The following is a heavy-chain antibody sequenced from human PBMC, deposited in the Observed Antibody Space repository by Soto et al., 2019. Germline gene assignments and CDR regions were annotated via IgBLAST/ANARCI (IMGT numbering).Heavy chain of an antibody. V-gene: IGHV3-15*01. CDR3: TTVLLWFGELIPPDY. Sequence: GSLRLSCAASGFTFSNAWMSWVREAPGKGLEWVGRIKSKTDGGTTDYAAPVKGRFIISRDDSKNTLYLQMNSLKTEDTAVYYCTTVLLWFGELIPPDYWGQGTLVTVSS. CDR2: IKSKTDGGTT. CDR1: GFTFSNAW. J-gene: IGHJ4*02. D-gene: IGHD3-10*01.